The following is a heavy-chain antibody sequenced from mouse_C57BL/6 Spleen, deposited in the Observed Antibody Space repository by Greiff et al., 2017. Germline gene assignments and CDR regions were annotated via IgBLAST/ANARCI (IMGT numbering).Heavy chain of an antibody. D-gene: IGHD2-3*01. V-gene: IGHV1-72*01. CDR3: ARRDGYYYAMDY. Sequence: QVQLQQPGAELVKPGASVTLSCKASGYTFTSYWMHWVKQRPGRGLEWIGRIDPNSGGTKYNEKFKSQATLTVDKPSSTAYMLLSSLTSEDSAVYYCARRDGYYYAMDYWGQGTSVTVSS. J-gene: IGHJ4*01. CDR1: GYTFTSYW. CDR2: IDPNSGGT.